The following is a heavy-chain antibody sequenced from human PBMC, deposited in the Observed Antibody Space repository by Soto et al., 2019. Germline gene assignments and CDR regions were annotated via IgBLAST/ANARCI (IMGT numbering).Heavy chain of an antibody. CDR3: ARPRYRGMDV. CDR1: GFTFSSYL. V-gene: IGHV3-7*05. Sequence: EVQLVESGGGLVQPGGSLRLSCAASGFTFSSYLMTWVRQAPGKGLEWVAIIKPDGREKYYEDSVKGRFTISRDNAKTSLYLKMNSLRVEDTAVYYCARPRYRGMDVWGQGTTVNVSS. J-gene: IGHJ6*02. CDR2: IKPDGREK. D-gene: IGHD3-16*02.